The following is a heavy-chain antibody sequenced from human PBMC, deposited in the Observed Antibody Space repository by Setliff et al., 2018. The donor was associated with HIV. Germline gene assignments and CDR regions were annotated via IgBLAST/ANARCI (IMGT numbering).Heavy chain of an antibody. Sequence: TLSLTCTVSGGSISSHYWSWIRQPPGKGLEWIGYIYYSGSTNYNPSLKSRVTIPVDTSKNQFSLKLSSVTAADTAVYYCARSHDYGDYRVNYYYMDVWGKGTTVTVSS. CDR3: ARSHDYGDYRVNYYYMDV. CDR2: IYYSGST. CDR1: GGSISSHY. J-gene: IGHJ6*03. V-gene: IGHV4-59*11. D-gene: IGHD4-17*01.